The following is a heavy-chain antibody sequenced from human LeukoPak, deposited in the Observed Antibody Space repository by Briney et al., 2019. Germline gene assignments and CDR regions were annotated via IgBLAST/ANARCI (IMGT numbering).Heavy chain of an antibody. Sequence: PGGSLRLSCAASGFTFDDYATHWVRQAPGKGLEWVSGISWNSGSIGYADSVKGRFTISRDNAKNSLYLQMNSLRAEDTALYYCAKGPYDYGDYMFDYWGQGTLVTVSS. D-gene: IGHD4-17*01. J-gene: IGHJ4*02. CDR3: AKGPYDYGDYMFDY. V-gene: IGHV3-9*01. CDR2: ISWNSGSI. CDR1: GFTFDDYA.